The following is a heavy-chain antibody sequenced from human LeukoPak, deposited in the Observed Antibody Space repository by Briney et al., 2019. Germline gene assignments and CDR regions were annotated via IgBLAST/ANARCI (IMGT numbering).Heavy chain of an antibody. CDR3: AKTWSRYSGYDLTDY. Sequence: PGGSLRLSCAASGFTFSSYGMHWVRQAPGKGLEWVAVISYDGSNKYYADSVKGRFTISRDNSKNTLYLQMNSLRAEDTAVYYCAKTWSRYSGYDLTDYWGQGTLVTVSS. CDR1: GFTFSSYG. V-gene: IGHV3-30*18. J-gene: IGHJ4*02. D-gene: IGHD5-12*01. CDR2: ISYDGSNK.